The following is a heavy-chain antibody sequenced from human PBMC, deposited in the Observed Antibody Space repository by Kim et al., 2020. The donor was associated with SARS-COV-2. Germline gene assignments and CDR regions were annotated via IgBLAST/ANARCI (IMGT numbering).Heavy chain of an antibody. D-gene: IGHD6-13*01. J-gene: IGHJ4*02. CDR2: INHSGST. V-gene: IGHV4-34*01. CDR3: ARGIAAAGIRRGRLLQFDY. CDR1: GGSFSGYY. Sequence: SETLSLTCAVYGGSFSGYYWSWIRQPPGKGLEWIGEINHSGSTNYNPSLKSRVTISVDTSKNQFSLKLSSVTAADTAVYYCARGIAAAGIRRGRLLQFDYWGQGTLVTVSS.